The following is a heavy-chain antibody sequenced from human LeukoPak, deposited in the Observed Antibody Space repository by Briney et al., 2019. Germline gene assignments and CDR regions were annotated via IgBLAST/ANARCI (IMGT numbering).Heavy chain of an antibody. V-gene: IGHV3-23*01. CDR3: AKSRYDFWSGGDY. CDR1: GFTFSTYA. D-gene: IGHD3-3*01. Sequence: GGSLRLSCAASGFTFSTYAMSGVRQAPGKGLDWVSTISDSGGSTYYADSVKGRFTISRDNSKNTLYLQMNSLRVEDTAIYYCAKSRYDFWSGGDYWGQGTLVTVSS. CDR2: ISDSGGST. J-gene: IGHJ4*02.